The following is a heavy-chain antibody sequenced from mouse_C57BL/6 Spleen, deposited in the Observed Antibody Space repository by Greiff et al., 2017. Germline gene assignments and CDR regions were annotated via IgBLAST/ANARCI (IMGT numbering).Heavy chain of an antibody. Sequence: QVQLQQSDAELVKPGASVKISCKVSGYTFTDHTIHWMKQRPEQGLEWIGYIYPRDGSTKYNENFKGKATLTADKSSSTAYMQLNSLTSEDSAVYFCAREEGYYGSSYGDYFDDWGQGTTLTVSS. V-gene: IGHV1-78*01. CDR1: GYTFTDHT. J-gene: IGHJ2*01. CDR3: AREEGYYGSSYGDYFDD. CDR2: IYPRDGST. D-gene: IGHD1-1*01.